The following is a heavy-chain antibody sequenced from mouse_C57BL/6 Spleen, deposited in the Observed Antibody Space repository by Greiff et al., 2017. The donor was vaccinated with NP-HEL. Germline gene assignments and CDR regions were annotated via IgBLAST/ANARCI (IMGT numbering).Heavy chain of an antibody. V-gene: IGHV1-50*01. Sequence: VQLQQPGAELVKPGASVKLSCKASGYTFTSYWMQWVKQRPGQGLEWIGEIDPSDSYTNYNQKFKGKATLTVDTSSSTAYMQLSSLTSEDSAVYYCARGGTVVANYFDYWGQGTTLTVSS. D-gene: IGHD1-1*01. CDR1: GYTFTSYW. J-gene: IGHJ2*01. CDR2: IDPSDSYT. CDR3: ARGGTVVANYFDY.